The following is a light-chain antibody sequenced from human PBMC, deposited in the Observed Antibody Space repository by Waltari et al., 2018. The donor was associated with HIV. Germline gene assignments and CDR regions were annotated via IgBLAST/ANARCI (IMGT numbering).Light chain of an antibody. V-gene: IGLV1-51*01. CDR2: DND. CDR3: GTWDNRLGSWV. CDR1: KSTIGANS. J-gene: IGLJ3*02. Sequence: QSAMTQPPSVSAAQGQSVVISCSATKSTIGANSVSWDHHVPGAAPKLLLNDNDDRPSTLRGPFSGSKSGTSATLVISGLQAGDEGAYYCGTWDNRLGSWVFGGGTKLTVL.